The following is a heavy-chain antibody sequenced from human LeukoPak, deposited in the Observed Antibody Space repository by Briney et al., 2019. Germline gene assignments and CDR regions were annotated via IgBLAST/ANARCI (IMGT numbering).Heavy chain of an antibody. CDR3: FREGGA. V-gene: IGHV3-74*01. CDR1: GFTFSSYW. Sequence: GGSLRLSCEVSGFTFSSYWIHWVRQAPGKGMVWVSRFSDDEGRTVYADSVKGRFTISRDNAKNTAYLQMNSLRAEDTPIYYCFREGGAWGQGTLVTVSS. J-gene: IGHJ5*02. CDR2: FSDDEGRT. D-gene: IGHD3-10*01.